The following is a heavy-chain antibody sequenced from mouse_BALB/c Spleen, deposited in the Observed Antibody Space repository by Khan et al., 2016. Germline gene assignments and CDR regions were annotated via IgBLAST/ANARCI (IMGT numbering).Heavy chain of an antibody. D-gene: IGHD1-2*01. V-gene: IGHV3-6*02. CDR1: GYSITSGYY. CDR3: GTLRRVYAMDH. Sequence: EVQLQESGPGLVKPSQSLSLTCSVTGYSITSGYYWNWIRQFPGNKLEWMGYISYDGSNNYNPSLKNRISITRDTSKNQFFLKLNSVTSEDTSTXYCGTLRRVYAMDHWGQGTSVTVSS. CDR2: ISYDGSN. J-gene: IGHJ4*01.